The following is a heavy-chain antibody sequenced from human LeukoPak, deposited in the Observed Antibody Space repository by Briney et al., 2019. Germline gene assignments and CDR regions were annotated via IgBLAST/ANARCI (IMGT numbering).Heavy chain of an antibody. CDR1: GFTFTSYG. D-gene: IGHD6-13*01. CDR3: AKDISGSWSIDY. V-gene: IGHV3-30*02. CDR2: IRYDGSNK. Sequence: PGGSLRLSCAASGFTFTSYGIHWVRQAPGKGLEGVAFIRYDGSNKYYADSVKGRFTISRDNSKNTLYLQMNSLRAEDTAVYYCAKDISGSWSIDYWGQGTLVTVSS. J-gene: IGHJ4*02.